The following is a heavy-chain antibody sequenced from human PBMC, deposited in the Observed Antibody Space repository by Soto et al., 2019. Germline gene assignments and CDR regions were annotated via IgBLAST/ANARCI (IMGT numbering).Heavy chain of an antibody. J-gene: IGHJ6*02. CDR1: GYSFTSHW. Sequence: PGESLKISCKGSGYSFTSHWIGWVRQMPGKGLEWMGIIYPGDSHTIYSPSFQGQVTISADKSISTAFLQWRSLKASDTAMYYRARQGYHDFWSGFPAPDYGMDVWGQGTTVTVSS. CDR3: ARQGYHDFWSGFPAPDYGMDV. V-gene: IGHV5-51*01. CDR2: IYPGDSHT. D-gene: IGHD3-3*01.